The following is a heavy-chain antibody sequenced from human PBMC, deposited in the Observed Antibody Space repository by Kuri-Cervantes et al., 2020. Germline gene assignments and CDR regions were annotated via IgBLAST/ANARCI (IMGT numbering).Heavy chain of an antibody. CDR1: GFTFSDYY. Sequence: GESLKISCAASGFTFSDYYMSWIRQAPGKGLEWVSYISSSGSTIYYADSVKGRFTISRDNAKNSLYLQMNSLRAEDTAVYYCAREEEELLDYWGQGTLVTVSS. V-gene: IGHV3-11*04. D-gene: IGHD3-10*01. CDR3: AREEEELLDY. CDR2: ISSSGSTI. J-gene: IGHJ4*02.